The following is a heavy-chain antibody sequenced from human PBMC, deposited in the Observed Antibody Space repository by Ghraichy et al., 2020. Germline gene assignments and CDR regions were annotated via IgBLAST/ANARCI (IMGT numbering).Heavy chain of an antibody. Sequence: ASLKVSCKVSGYTLTELSMHWVRQAPGKGLEWMGGFDPEDGETFYAQKFQGRVIMTEDTSTDTAYMKLSSLRSEDTAVYYCAAESGDGGNYEIDYWGQGTLVTVSS. D-gene: IGHD4-23*01. V-gene: IGHV1-24*01. CDR3: AAESGDGGNYEIDY. CDR1: GYTLTELS. J-gene: IGHJ4*02. CDR2: FDPEDGET.